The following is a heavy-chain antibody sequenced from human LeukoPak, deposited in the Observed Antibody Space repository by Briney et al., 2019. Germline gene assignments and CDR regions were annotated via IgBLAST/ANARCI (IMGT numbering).Heavy chain of an antibody. CDR1: GITFSNYA. D-gene: IGHD5-18*01. V-gene: IGHV3-23*01. CDR2: ISGSAHKI. Sequence: GGSLRLSCVASGITFSNYAVSWVRQAPEKGLDWVSVISGSAHKIRYADSVKGRFTISRDNSENIVYLQMNNLRVEDTAVYYCAGRRTGYSSGYGHWGQGTLVTISS. J-gene: IGHJ4*02. CDR3: AGRRTGYSSGYGH.